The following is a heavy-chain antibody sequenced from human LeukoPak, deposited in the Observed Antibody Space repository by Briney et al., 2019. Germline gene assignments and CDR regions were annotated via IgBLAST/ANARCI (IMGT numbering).Heavy chain of an antibody. CDR3: ARGILGVDYFDY. Sequence: GGSLRLSCAASGFTYSDYYISWIRQAPGKGLEWVSSISSWATTIYYADSVKGRFTISMDNAKKSLYLQMNSLRAEDTAVYYCARGILGVDYFDYWGQGTLVTVSS. CDR2: ISSWATTI. J-gene: IGHJ4*02. V-gene: IGHV3-11*01. D-gene: IGHD2-8*02. CDR1: GFTYSDYY.